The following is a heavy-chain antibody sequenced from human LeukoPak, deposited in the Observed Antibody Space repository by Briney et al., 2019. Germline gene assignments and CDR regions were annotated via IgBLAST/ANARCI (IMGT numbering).Heavy chain of an antibody. CDR3: ARDGALDM. CDR1: GYTFTGYY. CDR2: INPDSGDT. V-gene: IGHV1-2*02. J-gene: IGHJ3*02. Sequence: ASVKVSCKASGYTFTGYYMHWVRQAPGQGLEWMGWINPDSGDTKYAQKFQGRVTMTRDTSISTAYMEMSRLRSDDTAVYYCARDGALDMWGQGTMVTASS.